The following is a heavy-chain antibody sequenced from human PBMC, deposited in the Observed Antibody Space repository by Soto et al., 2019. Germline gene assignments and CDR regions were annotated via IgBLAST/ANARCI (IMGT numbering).Heavy chain of an antibody. CDR2: ISGSGGST. D-gene: IGHD6-6*01. V-gene: IGHV3-23*01. CDR1: GFTFSSYA. CDR3: AKDQGKSSSLSHQEGYYMDV. J-gene: IGHJ6*03. Sequence: GGSLRLSCAASGFTFSSYAMSWVRQAPGKGLEWVSAISGSGGSTYYADSVKGRFTISRDNSKNTLYLQMNSLRAEDTAVYYCAKDQGKSSSLSHQEGYYMDVWGKGTTVTGSS.